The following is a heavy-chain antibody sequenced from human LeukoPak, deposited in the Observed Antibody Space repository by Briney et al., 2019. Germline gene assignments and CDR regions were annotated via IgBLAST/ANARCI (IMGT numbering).Heavy chain of an antibody. Sequence: VASVKVSCKASGYTFTGYYMHWVRQAPGQGLEWMGWINPNSGGTNYAQEFQGRVTMTRDTSISTAYMELSRLRSDDTAVHYCARLQDYGSGSYLRVLGYYYYGMDVWGQGTTVTVSS. V-gene: IGHV1-2*02. CDR3: ARLQDYGSGSYLRVLGYYYYGMDV. CDR1: GYTFTGYY. J-gene: IGHJ6*02. D-gene: IGHD3-10*01. CDR2: INPNSGGT.